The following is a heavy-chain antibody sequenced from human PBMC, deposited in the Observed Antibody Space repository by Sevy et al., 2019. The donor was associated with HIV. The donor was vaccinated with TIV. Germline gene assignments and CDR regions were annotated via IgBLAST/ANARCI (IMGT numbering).Heavy chain of an antibody. CDR1: GYTFTSYY. D-gene: IGHD6-6*01. CDR3: ARERRNYSSSSSGPDY. Sequence: ASVKVSCKASGYTFTSYYMHWVRQAPGQGLEWMGIINPSGGSTSYAQKFQGRVTMTRDTSTSTVYMELSSLRSEDTAVYYCARERRNYSSSSSGPDYWGQGTLVTVSS. CDR2: INPSGGST. J-gene: IGHJ4*02. V-gene: IGHV1-46*01.